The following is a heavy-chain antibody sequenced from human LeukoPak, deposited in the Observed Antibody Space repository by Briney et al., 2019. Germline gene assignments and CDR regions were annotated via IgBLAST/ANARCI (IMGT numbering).Heavy chain of an antibody. CDR3: ARSCILPPNTTVQNCYYYGMDV. V-gene: IGHV4-4*02. CDR1: GGSISSSNW. J-gene: IGHJ6*02. D-gene: IGHD1-1*01. CDR2: IYHSGST. Sequence: SGTLSLTCAVSGGSISSSNWWSWVRQPPGKGLEWIGEIYHSGSTNYNPSLKSRVTISVDKSKNQFSLKLSSVTAADTAVYYCARSCILPPNTTVQNCYYYGMDVWGQGTTVTVSS.